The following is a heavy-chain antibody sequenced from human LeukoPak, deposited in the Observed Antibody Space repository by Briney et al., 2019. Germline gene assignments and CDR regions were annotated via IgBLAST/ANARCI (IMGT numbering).Heavy chain of an antibody. CDR1: GFTVSSNY. Sequence: PGGSLRLSCAASGFTVSSNYMSWVRQAPGKGLEWVAVTSHDGGNKYYGDSVKGRFTISRDNSKSTLYLEVSSLRAEDTAVYYCARGGYFDILTGYYQTQYYYPMDVWGRGTTVTVSS. D-gene: IGHD3-9*01. CDR3: ARGGYFDILTGYYQTQYYYPMDV. V-gene: IGHV3-30*03. CDR2: TSHDGGNK. J-gene: IGHJ6*02.